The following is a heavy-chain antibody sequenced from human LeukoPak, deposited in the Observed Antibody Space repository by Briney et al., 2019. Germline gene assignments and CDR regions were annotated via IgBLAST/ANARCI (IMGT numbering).Heavy chain of an antibody. Sequence: GGSLRLSCSASGFTFSSYAMHWVRQAPGKGLEYVSAISSNGGSTYYADSVKRRFTISRDNSKNTLFLQMSSLRAEDTAVYYCASPYSGYDYNFDYWGQGTLVTVSS. CDR1: GFTFSSYA. CDR3: ASPYSGYDYNFDY. CDR2: ISSNGGST. V-gene: IGHV3-64D*06. J-gene: IGHJ4*02. D-gene: IGHD5-12*01.